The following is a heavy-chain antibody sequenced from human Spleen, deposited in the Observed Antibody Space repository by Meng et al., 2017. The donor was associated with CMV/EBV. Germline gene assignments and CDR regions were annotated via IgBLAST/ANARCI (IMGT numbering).Heavy chain of an antibody. V-gene: IGHV3-30*03. CDR2: ISYDGGNK. CDR3: ARDRGVFDH. J-gene: IGHJ4*02. Sequence: GESLKISCAASGFTFSDYYMRWIRQAPGMGLEWVAFISYDGGNKYFADSVKDRFTISRDNSKNTLYLQMNSLSAEDTAVYYCARDRGVFDHWGQGTLVTVSS. CDR1: GFTFSDYY.